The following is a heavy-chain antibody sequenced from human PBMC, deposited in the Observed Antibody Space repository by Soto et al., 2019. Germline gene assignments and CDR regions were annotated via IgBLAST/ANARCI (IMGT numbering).Heavy chain of an antibody. D-gene: IGHD3-3*01. Sequence: ASVKVSCKASGYTFTSYDINWVRQATGEGLEWMGWMNPNSGNTGYAQKFQGRVTMTRNTSISTAYMELSSLRSEDTAVYYCARDRRDFWSGYSNWFDPWGQGTLVTVSS. CDR1: GYTFTSYD. CDR3: ARDRRDFWSGYSNWFDP. V-gene: IGHV1-8*01. J-gene: IGHJ5*02. CDR2: MNPNSGNT.